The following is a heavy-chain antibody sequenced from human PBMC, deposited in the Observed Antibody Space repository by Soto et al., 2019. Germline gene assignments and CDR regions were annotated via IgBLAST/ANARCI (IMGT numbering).Heavy chain of an antibody. D-gene: IGHD2-15*01. CDR1: GGSLSTNP. CDR3: ARRDSGGFYRFFDS. V-gene: IGHV1-69*06. Sequence: SVKVSCKASGGSLSTNPISWVRQAPGQGLEWMGGTGSGTGPGNHAQKFQGRLTVTADKSTSTAYMELTNLSSEDTAVYYCARRDSGGFYRFFDSWGQGTLVTVSS. CDR2: TGSGTGPG. J-gene: IGHJ4*02.